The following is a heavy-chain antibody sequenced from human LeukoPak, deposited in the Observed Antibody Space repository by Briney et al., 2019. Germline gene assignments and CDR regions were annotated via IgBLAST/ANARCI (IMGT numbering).Heavy chain of an antibody. CDR1: GYSFTSYW. J-gene: IGHJ5*02. Sequence: GESLKISRKGSGYSFTSYWIGWVRQMPGKGLEWMGIIYPGDSDTRYSPSFQGQVTISADKSISTAYLQWSSLKASDTAMYYCTRLGSDYYYAPNWFDPWGQGTLVTVSS. CDR3: TRLGSDYYYAPNWFDP. CDR2: IYPGDSDT. D-gene: IGHD3-10*01. V-gene: IGHV5-51*01.